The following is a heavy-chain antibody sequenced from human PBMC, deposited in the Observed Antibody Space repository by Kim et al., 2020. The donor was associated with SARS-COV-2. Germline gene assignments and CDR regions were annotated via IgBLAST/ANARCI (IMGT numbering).Heavy chain of an antibody. J-gene: IGHJ4*02. Sequence: GGSLRLSCSASGFTFSSYAMHWVRQAPGEGLEYVSAISSNGVSTYYADSVKGRFTISRDNSNNTLYLQMSNLRAEDTAVYYCAKGDIVTTQAPTDYWGQGTLVTVSS. CDR3: AKGDIVTTQAPTDY. CDR1: GFTFSSYA. CDR2: ISSNGVST. V-gene: IGHV3-64D*09. D-gene: IGHD5-12*01.